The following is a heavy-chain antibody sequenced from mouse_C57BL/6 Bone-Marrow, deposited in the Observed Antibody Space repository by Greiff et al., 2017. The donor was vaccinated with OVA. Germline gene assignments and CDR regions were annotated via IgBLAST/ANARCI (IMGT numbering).Heavy chain of an antibody. V-gene: IGHV1-54*01. J-gene: IGHJ3*01. CDR1: GYAFTNYL. Sequence: QVQLQQSGAGLVRPGTSVKVSCKASGYAFTNYLIEWVKQRPGQGLEWIGVINPGSGGTNYNEKFKGRATLTADKSSSTAYMQLSSLTSEDSAVYFCASTIYYYGPFAYWGQGTLVTVSA. D-gene: IGHD1-1*01. CDR2: INPGSGGT. CDR3: ASTIYYYGPFAY.